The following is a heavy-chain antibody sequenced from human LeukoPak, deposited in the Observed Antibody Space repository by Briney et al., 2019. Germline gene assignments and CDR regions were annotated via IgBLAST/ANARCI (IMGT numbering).Heavy chain of an antibody. D-gene: IGHD3-3*01. CDR3: ARVGGEGY. V-gene: IGHV3-30*03. J-gene: IGHJ4*02. CDR1: GFTFSSYG. CDR2: ISYDGSNK. Sequence: GRSLRLSCAASGFTFSSYGMHWVRQAPGKGLEWVAVISYDGSNKYYADSVKGRFTISRDNSKNTLYLQMNSLRAEDTAVYYCARVGGEGYWGQGTLVTVSS.